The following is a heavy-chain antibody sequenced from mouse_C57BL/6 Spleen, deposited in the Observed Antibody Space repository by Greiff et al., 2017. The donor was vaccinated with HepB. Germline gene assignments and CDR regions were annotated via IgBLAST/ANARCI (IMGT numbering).Heavy chain of an antibody. CDR1: GYSITSGYY. Sequence: DVKLQESGPGLVKPSQSLSLTCSVTGYSITSGYYWNWIRQFPGNKLEWMGYISYDGSNNYNPSLKNRISITRDTSKNQFFLKLNSVTTEDTATYYCARADSFAYWGQGTLVTVSA. CDR2: ISYDGSN. V-gene: IGHV3-6*01. J-gene: IGHJ3*01. CDR3: ARADSFAY.